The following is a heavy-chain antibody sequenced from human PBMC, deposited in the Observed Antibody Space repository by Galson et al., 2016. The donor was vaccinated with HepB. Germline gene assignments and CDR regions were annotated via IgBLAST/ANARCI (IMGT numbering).Heavy chain of an antibody. CDR1: GFTFSSYS. CDR3: ARDSGRSDSSGYYYVSAFDI. D-gene: IGHD3-22*01. V-gene: IGHV3-48*01. Sequence: SLRLSCAASGFTFSSYSMNWVRQAPGKGLEWVSYISSRSSTIKYADSVKGRFTISRDNAKNSLYLQMNSLRAEDTAVYYCARDSGRSDSSGYYYVSAFDIWGQGTMVTVSS. CDR2: ISSRSSTI. J-gene: IGHJ3*02.